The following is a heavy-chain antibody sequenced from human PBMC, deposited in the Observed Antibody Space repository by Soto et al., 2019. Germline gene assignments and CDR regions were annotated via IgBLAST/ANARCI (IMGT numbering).Heavy chain of an antibody. CDR1: GFTFSSFT. V-gene: IGHV3-48*01. CDR2: ITSSSGTI. CDR3: AGGGGSSSWNFDS. D-gene: IGHD6-13*01. J-gene: IGHJ4*02. Sequence: EVQLVESGGGLVQPGGSLRLSCAASGFTFSSFTMNWVRQAPGKGLEWISYITSSSGTIYYADSVKGRFTISRDNAKNSLYLQMNSLRAEDTAVYYCAGGGGSSSWNFDSWGQGTRVTVSS.